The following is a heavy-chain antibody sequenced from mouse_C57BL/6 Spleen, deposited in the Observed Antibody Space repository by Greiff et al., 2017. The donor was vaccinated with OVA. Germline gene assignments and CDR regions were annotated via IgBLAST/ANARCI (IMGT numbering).Heavy chain of an antibody. CDR3: ASGGSYDGYYTYYAMDY. CDR2: ISSGSSTI. J-gene: IGHJ4*01. Sequence: EVKLMESGGGLVKPGGSLKLSCAASGFTFSDYGMHWVRQAPEKGLEWVAYISSGSSTIYYADTVQGRFTISRDNAKDTLFLQMTSLRSEGTAMYYCASGGSYDGYYTYYAMDYWGQGTSVTVSS. V-gene: IGHV5-17*01. D-gene: IGHD2-3*01. CDR1: GFTFSDYG.